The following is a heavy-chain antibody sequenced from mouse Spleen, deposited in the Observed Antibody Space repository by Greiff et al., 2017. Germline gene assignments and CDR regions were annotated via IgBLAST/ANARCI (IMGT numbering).Heavy chain of an antibody. CDR2: IWSGGST. J-gene: IGHJ4*01. CDR1: GFSLTSYG. D-gene: IGHD1-1*01. Sequence: VKLMESGPGLVQPSQSLSITCTVSGFSLTSYGVHWVRQSPGKGLEWLGVIWSGGSTDYNAAFISRLSISKDNSKSQVFFKMNSLQADDTAIYYCARKDSSDYAMDYWGQGTSVTVSS. CDR3: ARKDSSDYAMDY. V-gene: IGHV2-2*01.